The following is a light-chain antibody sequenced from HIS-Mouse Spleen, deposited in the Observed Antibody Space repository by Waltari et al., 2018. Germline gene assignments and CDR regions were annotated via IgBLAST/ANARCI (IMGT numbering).Light chain of an antibody. CDR2: QDS. CDR3: QAWDSSTVV. J-gene: IGLJ2*01. Sequence: SYELTQPPSVSVSPGQTASIPCSGAKLGDQYACWYQQKPGQSPVLVIYQDSKRPSGIPERFSGSNSGNTATLTISGTQAMDEADYYCQAWDSSTVVFGGGTKLTVL. V-gene: IGLV3-1*01. CDR1: KLGDQY.